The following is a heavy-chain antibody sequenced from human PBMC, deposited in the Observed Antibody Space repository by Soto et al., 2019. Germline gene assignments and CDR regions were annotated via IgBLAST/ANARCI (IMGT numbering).Heavy chain of an antibody. CDR2: ISRDGTNK. CDR1: GFTFSRYA. D-gene: IGHD3-10*01. CDR3: ARSRSGAVADSFDF. V-gene: IGHV3-30*04. Sequence: PGGSLRLSCAASGFTFSRYAIHWVRQAPGKGLEWVAVISRDGTNKYYVDSVKGRFTISRDNSRNTLYLQMNSLRHEDAVVYYCARSRSGAVADSFDFWGQGTLVTVSS. J-gene: IGHJ4*02.